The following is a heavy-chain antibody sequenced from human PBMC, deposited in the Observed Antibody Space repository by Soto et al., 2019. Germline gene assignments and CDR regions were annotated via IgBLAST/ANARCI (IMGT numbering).Heavy chain of an antibody. Sequence: ASVKVSCKASGYTFTSYDINWVRQATGQGLEWMGWMNPNSGSTGYAQKFQGRVTMTEDTSTGTAYMELSSLRSDDTAVYYCARAQSSSWLYTNYYYYGMDVWGQGTTVTVSS. CDR3: ARAQSSSWLYTNYYYYGMDV. CDR1: GYTFTSYD. CDR2: MNPNSGST. J-gene: IGHJ6*02. D-gene: IGHD6-13*01. V-gene: IGHV1-8*01.